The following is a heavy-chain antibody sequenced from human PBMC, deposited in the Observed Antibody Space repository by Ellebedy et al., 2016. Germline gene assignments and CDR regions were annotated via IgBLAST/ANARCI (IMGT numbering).Heavy chain of an antibody. V-gene: IGHV1-3*01. Sequence: ASVKVSCRASGYTFTSYAMHWVRQAPGQRLEWMGWINAGNGNTKYSQKFQGRVTITRDTSASTAYMELSSLRSEDTAVYYCAREKVEQWLGFDYWGQGTLVTVSS. CDR3: AREKVEQWLGFDY. J-gene: IGHJ4*02. CDR1: GYTFTSYA. CDR2: INAGNGNT. D-gene: IGHD6-19*01.